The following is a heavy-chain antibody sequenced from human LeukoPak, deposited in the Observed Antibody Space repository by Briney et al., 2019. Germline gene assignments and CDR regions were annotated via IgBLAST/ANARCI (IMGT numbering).Heavy chain of an antibody. J-gene: IGHJ4*02. CDR1: GFTFSSYS. CDR2: ISSSSSYI. V-gene: IGHV3-21*01. Sequence: PGGSLRLSCAASGFTFSSYSMNWVRQAPGKGLEWVSSISSSSSYIYYADSVKGRFTISRDNAKNTLYVHMSSLRAEDTAVYYCARGPTRDGGYGADYWGQGTLVTVSS. CDR3: ARGPTRDGGYGADY. D-gene: IGHD5-12*01.